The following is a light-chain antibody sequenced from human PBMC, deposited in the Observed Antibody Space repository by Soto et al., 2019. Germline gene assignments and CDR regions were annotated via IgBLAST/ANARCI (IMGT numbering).Light chain of an antibody. Sequence: QYALTQPASASGSPGQSITISCTGTSSDVGTYNLVSWYQQCPGKAPKLMIYEGSKRPSGVSNRFSGSKSGNTASLTISGLQAEDEADYYCCSYAGSSTHVVFGGGTKLTVL. CDR3: CSYAGSSTHVV. V-gene: IGLV2-23*01. CDR1: SSDVGTYNL. J-gene: IGLJ2*01. CDR2: EGS.